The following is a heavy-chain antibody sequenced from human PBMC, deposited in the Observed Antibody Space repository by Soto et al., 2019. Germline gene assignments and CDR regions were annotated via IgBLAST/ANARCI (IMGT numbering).Heavy chain of an antibody. D-gene: IGHD2-21*02. J-gene: IGHJ4*02. V-gene: IGHV1-18*01. CDR1: GYTFTSYG. CDR3: ARGPRGSYCGGDCYPDY. CDR2: ISAYNGNT. Sequence: ASVKVSCKASGYTFTSYGISWVRQAPGQGLEWMGWISAYNGNTNYAQKLQGRVTMTTDTSTSTAYMELRSLRSDDTAVYYCARGPRGSYCGGDCYPDYRGQGTLVTVSS.